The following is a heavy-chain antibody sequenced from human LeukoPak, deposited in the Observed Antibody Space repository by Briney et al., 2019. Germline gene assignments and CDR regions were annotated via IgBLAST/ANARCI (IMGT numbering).Heavy chain of an antibody. CDR2: INSDGSIT. CDR1: EFTFSNYW. V-gene: IGHV3-74*01. Sequence: GGSLRLSCAASEFTFSNYWMHWVRQAPGKGLVWVSRINSDGSITSYADSVKGRFTISRDNAKNTLYLQMNSLRAEDTAVYCCAKTWGYDSSGYWLNAFDIWGQGTMVTVSS. D-gene: IGHD3-22*01. J-gene: IGHJ3*02. CDR3: AKTWGYDSSGYWLNAFDI.